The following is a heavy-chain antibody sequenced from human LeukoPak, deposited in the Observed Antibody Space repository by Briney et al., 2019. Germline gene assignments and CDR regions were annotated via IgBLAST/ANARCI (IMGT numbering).Heavy chain of an antibody. J-gene: IGHJ6*03. CDR2: IYYSGST. V-gene: IGHV4-59*11. CDR3: ARAGYYDFWSGYYGGNYYYYYMDV. CDR1: GGSISSHY. Sequence: SETLSLTCTVSGGSISSHYWSWIRQPPGKGLEWIGYIYYSGSTNYNPSLKSRVTISVDTSKNQFSLKLSSVTAADTAVYYCARAGYYDFWSGYYGGNYYYYYMDVWGKGTTVTVSS. D-gene: IGHD3-3*01.